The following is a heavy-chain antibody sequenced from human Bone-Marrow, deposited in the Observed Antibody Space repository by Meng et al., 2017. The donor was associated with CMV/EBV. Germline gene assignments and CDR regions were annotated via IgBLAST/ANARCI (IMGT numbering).Heavy chain of an antibody. J-gene: IGHJ4*02. CDR2: IYYSGST. V-gene: IGHV4-39*02. CDR3: ARDWGAWRCLNDY. D-gene: IGHD2-8*02. CDR1: GGSISSSSYY. Sequence: SETLSLTCTVSGGSISSSSYYWGWIRQPPGKGLEWVGSIYYSGSTYYNPSLKSRVTISVDKSKNQFSLKLSSVTAADTAVYYCARDWGAWRCLNDYWGQGPRVTVSS.